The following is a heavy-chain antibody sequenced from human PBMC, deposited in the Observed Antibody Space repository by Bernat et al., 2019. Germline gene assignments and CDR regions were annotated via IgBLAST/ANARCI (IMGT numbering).Heavy chain of an antibody. CDR1: GFTFSSYA. D-gene: IGHD6-13*01. CDR3: ARDAIAAADYYYYMDV. J-gene: IGHJ6*03. V-gene: IGHV3-30*01. Sequence: QVQLVESGGGVVQPGRSLRLSCAASGFTFSSYAMHWVRRAPGKGLEWVAVISYDGSNKYYADSVKGRFTISRDNSKNTLYLQMNSLRAEDTAVYYCARDAIAAADYYYYMDVWGKGTTVTVSS. CDR2: ISYDGSNK.